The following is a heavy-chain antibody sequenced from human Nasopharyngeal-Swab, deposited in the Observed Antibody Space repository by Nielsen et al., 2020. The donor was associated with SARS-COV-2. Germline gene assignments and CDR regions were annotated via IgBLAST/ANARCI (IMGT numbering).Heavy chain of an antibody. Sequence: SVKVSCKASGGTFSSYAISWVRQAPGQGLEWMGGIIPIFGTANYGQKFQGRVTITADESTSTAYMELSSLRSGDTAVYYCARLGGFWSGYYDDYWGQGTLVTVSS. CDR3: ARLGGFWSGYYDDY. J-gene: IGHJ4*02. V-gene: IGHV1-69*13. CDR2: IIPIFGTA. CDR1: GGTFSSYA. D-gene: IGHD3-3*01.